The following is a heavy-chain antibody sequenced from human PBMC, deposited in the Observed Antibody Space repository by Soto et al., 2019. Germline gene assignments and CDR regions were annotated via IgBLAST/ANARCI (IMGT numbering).Heavy chain of an antibody. Sequence: SETLSLTCAVYGGSFSGYYWSWIRQPPGKGLEWIGEINHSGITNDNPSLKSRVTISVDTSKNQFSLKLSSVTAADTAVYYCARGRWELRFDDWGQGTPVTVSS. D-gene: IGHD1-26*01. CDR3: ARGRWELRFDD. CDR1: GGSFSGYY. V-gene: IGHV4-34*01. J-gene: IGHJ4*02. CDR2: INHSGIT.